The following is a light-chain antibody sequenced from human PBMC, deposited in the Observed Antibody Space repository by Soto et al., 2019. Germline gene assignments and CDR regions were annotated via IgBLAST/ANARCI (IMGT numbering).Light chain of an antibody. V-gene: IGLV3-9*01. CDR1: NIGSKN. CDR2: RDS. J-gene: IGLJ2*01. CDR3: QLWDSSTAAV. Sequence: YELTQPLSVSVALGQTAIITCGGNNIGSKNVHWYQQKPGQAPVLVIYRDSNRPSGIPERFSGSNSGNTATLTLSRAQAGDEADYYCQLWDSSTAAVFGGGTQLTVL.